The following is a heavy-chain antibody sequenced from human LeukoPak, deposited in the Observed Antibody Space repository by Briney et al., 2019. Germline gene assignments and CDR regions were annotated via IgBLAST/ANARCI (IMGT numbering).Heavy chain of an antibody. V-gene: IGHV1-46*03. CDR3: ASSVVVPAAARGAFDI. CDR1: GYTFTSYY. Sequence: AAVKVSCKASGYTFTSYYMHWVRQAPAQGLELMGIVNPSGGRTSYAQKFQGRDTMTRDTSTSTVYMELSSLRSEDTAVSYCASSVVVPAAARGAFDIWGQGTMVTVSS. J-gene: IGHJ3*02. D-gene: IGHD2-2*01. CDR2: VNPSGGRT.